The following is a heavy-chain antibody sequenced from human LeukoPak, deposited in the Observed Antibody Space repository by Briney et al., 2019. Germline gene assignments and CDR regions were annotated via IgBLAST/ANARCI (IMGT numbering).Heavy chain of an antibody. Sequence: GGSLRLSCAVSGFTFSIYSMNGVRQTAGRGLEWVSSISGDSSGMYYRDSVKGRFTISRDNAKNLLYLQMNSLRAEDTAVYYCVRGTSDTVTDDLDYWGPGTVVTVSS. CDR3: VRGTSDTVTDDLDY. CDR2: ISGDSSGM. J-gene: IGHJ4*02. V-gene: IGHV3-21*01. D-gene: IGHD4-17*01. CDR1: GFTFSIYS.